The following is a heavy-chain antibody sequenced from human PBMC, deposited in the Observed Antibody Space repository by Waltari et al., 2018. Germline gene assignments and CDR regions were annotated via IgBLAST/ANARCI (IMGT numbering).Heavy chain of an antibody. D-gene: IGHD1-1*01. J-gene: IGHJ4*02. CDR2: INAGNGNT. Sequence: QVQLVQSGAEVKKPVASVKVSCTASGYTFSTYAMHWVRQAPGQRLEWMGWINAGNGNTKYSQKFQGRVTITRDTTASTAYMELSSLRSEDTAVYYCASEEGKGGTRTFDYWGQGTLVTVSS. CDR1: GYTFSTYA. CDR3: ASEEGKGGTRTFDY. V-gene: IGHV1-3*01.